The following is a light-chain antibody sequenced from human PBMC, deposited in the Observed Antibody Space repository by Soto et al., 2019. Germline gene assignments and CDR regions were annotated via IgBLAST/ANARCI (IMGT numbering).Light chain of an antibody. J-gene: IGKJ1*01. CDR1: QTVSSH. Sequence: EVVMTQSPVTPSVSLGQRATLSCRASQTVSSHIAWYQQKPGQAPRLLISGVFVRATGIPGRFSGSGSGTEFTLTISSLQSEDFATYYCQQGDIWPRTFGQGTKVDIK. CDR2: GVF. V-gene: IGKV3D-15*01. CDR3: QQGDIWPRT.